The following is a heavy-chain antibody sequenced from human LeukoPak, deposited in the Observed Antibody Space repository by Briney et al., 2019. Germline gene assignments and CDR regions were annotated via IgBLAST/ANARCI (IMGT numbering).Heavy chain of an antibody. D-gene: IGHD3-22*01. CDR3: ARKLYYYDTSPAGWFDP. Sequence: GGSLRLSCAATGFRFSTYWMSWVRQAPGKGLEWVATINQDGSGEFSVESVKGRFTISRDNAKNSLFLQISGLRAEDTAVYHCARKLYYYDTSPAGWFDPWGQGTLVTVS. CDR1: GFRFSTYW. V-gene: IGHV3-7*01. CDR2: INQDGSGE. J-gene: IGHJ5*02.